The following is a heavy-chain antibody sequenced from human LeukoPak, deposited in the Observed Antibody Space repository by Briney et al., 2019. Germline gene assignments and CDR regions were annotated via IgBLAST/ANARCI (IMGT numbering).Heavy chain of an antibody. Sequence: NSSETLSLTCTVSGGSISSGGYYWSWIRQHPGKGLEWIGYIYYSGSTYYDPSLKSRVTISVDTSKNQFPLKLSSVTAADTAVYYCARALFGSGSYKKGNWFDPWGQGTLVTVSS. CDR1: GGSISSGGYY. V-gene: IGHV4-31*03. D-gene: IGHD3-10*01. CDR3: ARALFGSGSYKKGNWFDP. CDR2: IYYSGST. J-gene: IGHJ5*02.